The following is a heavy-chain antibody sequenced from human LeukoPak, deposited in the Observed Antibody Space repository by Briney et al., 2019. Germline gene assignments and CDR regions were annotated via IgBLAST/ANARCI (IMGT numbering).Heavy chain of an antibody. J-gene: IGHJ4*02. CDR1: GFTFSSYA. CDR2: ISGSGGST. D-gene: IGHD3-22*01. V-gene: IGHV3-23*01. Sequence: GGSLRLSCAASGFTFSSYAMSWVRQAPGKGLEWVSAISGSGGSTYYADSVKGRFTISRDNSKNTLYLQMNSLRAEDTAVYYCAKYEGYYYDSSLVYYWGQGTLVTVSS. CDR3: AKYEGYYYDSSLVYY.